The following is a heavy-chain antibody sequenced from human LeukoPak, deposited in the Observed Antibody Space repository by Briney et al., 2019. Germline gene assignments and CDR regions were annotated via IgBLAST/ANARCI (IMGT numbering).Heavy chain of an antibody. V-gene: IGHV3-23*01. J-gene: IGHJ5*02. D-gene: IGHD3-10*02. Sequence: PGGSLRLSCAASGFTFSNYAMSWVRQAPGKGLEWVSTISGPGSSTYSADSVKGRFTISRDNSKNTLYLQMNSLRAEDTAVYYCARITMSRFDPWGQGTLVTVS. CDR3: ARITMSRFDP. CDR1: GFTFSNYA. CDR2: ISGPGSST.